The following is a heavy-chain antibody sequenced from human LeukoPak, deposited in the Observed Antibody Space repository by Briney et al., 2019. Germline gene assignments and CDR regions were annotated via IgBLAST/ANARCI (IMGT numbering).Heavy chain of an antibody. CDR3: ARVQLPDITGAFDI. D-gene: IGHD3-3*01. CDR1: GGSLSSYY. V-gene: IGHV4-4*07. J-gene: IGHJ3*02. CDR2: ISPSGTT. Sequence: SETLSLTCTVSGGSLSSYYWSWIRQPAGEGLEWIGRISPSGTTNYNPSLKSRVTMSLDTSKSQISLKLTSVTAADTAVYYCARVQLPDITGAFDIWGQGTMVTVS.